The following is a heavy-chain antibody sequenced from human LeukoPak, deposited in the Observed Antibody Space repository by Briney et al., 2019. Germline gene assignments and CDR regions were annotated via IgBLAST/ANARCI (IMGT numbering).Heavy chain of an antibody. V-gene: IGHV3-23*01. CDR1: GFTFSSYA. CDR3: AKLLWFGDSSWFDP. Sequence: QXGGSLRLSCAASGFTFSSYAMSWVRQAPGKGLEWVSAISGSGGSTYYADSVKGRFTISRDNSKNTLYLQMNSLRAEDTAVYYCAKLLWFGDSSWFDPWGQGTLVTVSS. J-gene: IGHJ5*02. CDR2: ISGSGGST. D-gene: IGHD3-10*01.